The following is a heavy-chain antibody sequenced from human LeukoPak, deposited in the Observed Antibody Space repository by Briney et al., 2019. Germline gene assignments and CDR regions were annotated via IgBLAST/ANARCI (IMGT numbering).Heavy chain of an antibody. CDR1: GGSFSGYY. D-gene: IGHD2-15*01. V-gene: IGHV4-34*01. CDR3: ARDLGGYPFFMDV. Sequence: SETLSLTCAVYGGSFSGYYWTWIRQTPEKGLEWIGEMNPSGSTSYNPSLKSRVTISVDTSKNQFSLKLSSVTAADTAVYFCARDLGGYPFFMDVWGRGTTVIVSS. CDR2: MNPSGST. J-gene: IGHJ6*03.